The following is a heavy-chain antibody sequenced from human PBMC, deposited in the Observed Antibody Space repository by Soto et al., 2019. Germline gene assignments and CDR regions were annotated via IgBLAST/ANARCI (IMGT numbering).Heavy chain of an antibody. CDR1: GYSISSGYY. Sequence: KTSETLSLTCAVSGYSISSGYYWGWIRQPPGKGLEWIGSIYHSGSTYYNPSLKSRVTISVDTSKNQFSLKLSSVTAADTAVYYCAGDLRVDSSSKGHYYYYGMDVWGQGTTVTVSS. J-gene: IGHJ6*02. CDR2: IYHSGST. D-gene: IGHD6-6*01. V-gene: IGHV4-38-2*02. CDR3: AGDLRVDSSSKGHYYYYGMDV.